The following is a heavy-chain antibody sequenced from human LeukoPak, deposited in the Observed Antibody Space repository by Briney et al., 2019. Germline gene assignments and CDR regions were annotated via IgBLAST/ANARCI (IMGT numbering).Heavy chain of an antibody. D-gene: IGHD4-17*01. Sequence: GESLKISCKGSGYSFTSYWIGWVRQPPGKGLEWMGIIYPGDSDTRYSPSFQGQVTISADKSISTAYLQWSSLKASDTAMYYCARIPYGDYGEARFDYWGQGTLVTVSS. CDR1: GYSFTSYW. J-gene: IGHJ4*02. CDR2: IYPGDSDT. V-gene: IGHV5-51*01. CDR3: ARIPYGDYGEARFDY.